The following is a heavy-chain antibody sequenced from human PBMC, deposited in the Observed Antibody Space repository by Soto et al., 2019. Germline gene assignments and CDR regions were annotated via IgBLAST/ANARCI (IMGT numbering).Heavy chain of an antibody. Sequence: QLQLQESGPGLVKPSETLSLTCTVSGGSISSSSYYWGWIRQPPGKGLEWIGSIYYSGSTYYNPSLKSRVTISVDTSKNQFSLKLSSVTAADTAVYYCASPSIAVAGPDAFDIWGQGTMVTVSS. CDR1: GGSISSSSYY. CDR2: IYYSGST. CDR3: ASPSIAVAGPDAFDI. D-gene: IGHD6-19*01. J-gene: IGHJ3*02. V-gene: IGHV4-39*01.